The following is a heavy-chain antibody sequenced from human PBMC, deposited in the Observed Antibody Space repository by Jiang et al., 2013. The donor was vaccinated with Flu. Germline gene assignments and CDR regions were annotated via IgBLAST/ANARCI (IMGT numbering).Heavy chain of an antibody. D-gene: IGHD1-26*01. CDR1: GYSFTRYG. Sequence: GAEVKKPGASVKVSCQASGYSFTRYGICWVRQAPGQGLEWMGWISGYNGDTKYAQKVQGRVTMTTDTSTSTATMELRSLRSDDTAVYYCVRALQSGSSRLDAFDIWGQGTVVTVSS. J-gene: IGHJ3*02. CDR3: VRALQSGSSRLDAFDI. V-gene: IGHV1-18*01. CDR2: ISGYNGDT.